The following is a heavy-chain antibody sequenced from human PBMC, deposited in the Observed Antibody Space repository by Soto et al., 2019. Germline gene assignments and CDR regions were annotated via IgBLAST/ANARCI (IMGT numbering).Heavy chain of an antibody. J-gene: IGHJ4*02. D-gene: IGHD2-21*01. Sequence: GGSLRLSCAASGFTFSSYGMHWVRQAPGKGLEWVAVISYDGSNKYYADSVKGRFTISRDNSKNTLYLQMNSLRAEDAAVYYCAKEAYVVEMATMDFDYWGQGTLVTVSS. CDR3: AKEAYVVEMATMDFDY. CDR1: GFTFSSYG. V-gene: IGHV3-30*18. CDR2: ISYDGSNK.